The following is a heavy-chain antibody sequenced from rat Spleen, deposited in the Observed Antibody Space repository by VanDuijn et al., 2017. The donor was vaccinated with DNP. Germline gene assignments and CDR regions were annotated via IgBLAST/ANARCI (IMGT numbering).Heavy chain of an antibody. CDR3: TREDYYSSSPFDH. CDR2: IRRGGDT. CDR1: GFSLTDYN. J-gene: IGHJ2*01. D-gene: IGHD1-2*01. Sequence: QVQLKESGPGLVQPSQTLSLTCTVSGFSLTDYNVHWVRQPPGKGLEWMGRIRRGGDTDFNSALSSRLIINRDTSKSQVFLTVNSLQAEDSAIYFCTREDYYSSSPFDHWGQGVMVTVSS. V-gene: IGHV2-19*01.